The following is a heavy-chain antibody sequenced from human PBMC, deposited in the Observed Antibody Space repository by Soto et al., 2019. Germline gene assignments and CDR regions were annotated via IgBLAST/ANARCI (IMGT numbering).Heavy chain of an antibody. CDR2: ITTGGETT. V-gene: IGHV3-11*01. Sequence: PXGSLRLSCAASGFIFTDYSMAWIRQAPGKGLEWISYITTGGETTLYAASVEGRFTISRDNAKKALFLQMNSLRADDTAVYFCARDPQRRDGYNFDSWGQGTLVTVSS. CDR1: GFIFTDYS. D-gene: IGHD5-12*01. J-gene: IGHJ4*02. CDR3: ARDPQRRDGYNFDS.